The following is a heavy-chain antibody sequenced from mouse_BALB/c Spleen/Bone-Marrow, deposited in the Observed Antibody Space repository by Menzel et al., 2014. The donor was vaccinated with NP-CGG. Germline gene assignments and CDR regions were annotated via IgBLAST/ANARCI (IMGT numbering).Heavy chain of an antibody. CDR3: ARDDYYAMDY. J-gene: IGHJ4*01. CDR2: IRNKANGYTT. Sequence: EVNLVESGGGLVQPGGSLILSCAPSGFTFTDYYMSWVRQPPGKALEWLGFIRNKANGYTTEYSASVKGRFTISRDNSQSILYLQMNTLRAEDSATYYCARDDYYAMDYWGQGTSVTVSS. V-gene: IGHV7-3*02. CDR1: GFTFTDYY.